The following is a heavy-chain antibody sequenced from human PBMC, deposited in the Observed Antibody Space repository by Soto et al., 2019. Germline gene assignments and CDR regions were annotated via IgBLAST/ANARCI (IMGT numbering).Heavy chain of an antibody. V-gene: IGHV3-23*01. J-gene: IGHJ4*02. CDR2: ISASGDST. CDR1: GFSFTTYV. CDR3: AKGAWGGSPPPTIYYFDV. D-gene: IGHD2-15*01. Sequence: EVQLLEAGGGLVQPGESLRLSCAASGFSFTTYVMGWVRQAPGMGLEWVSGISASGDSTFYAESVEGRFTISRDNSKNTLYLQMNSLRVDDTAIYYGAKGAWGGSPPPTIYYFDVWGQGTLVTVSS.